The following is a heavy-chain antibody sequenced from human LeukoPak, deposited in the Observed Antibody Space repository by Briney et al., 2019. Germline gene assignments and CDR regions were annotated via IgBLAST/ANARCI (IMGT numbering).Heavy chain of an antibody. Sequence: PSETLSLTCTVSGGSISSYYWSWIRQPPGKGLEWIGYIYYSGSTNYNPSLKSRVTISVDTSKNQFSLKLSSVTAADTAVYYCARGTYDFWSGYYTEPYYYYYMDVWGKGTTVTVSS. V-gene: IGHV4-59*01. J-gene: IGHJ6*03. CDR2: IYYSGST. D-gene: IGHD3-3*01. CDR3: ARGTYDFWSGYYTEPYYYYYMDV. CDR1: GGSISSYY.